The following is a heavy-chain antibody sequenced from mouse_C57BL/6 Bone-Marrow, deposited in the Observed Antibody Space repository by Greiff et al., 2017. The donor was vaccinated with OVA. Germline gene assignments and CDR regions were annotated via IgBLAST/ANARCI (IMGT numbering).Heavy chain of an antibody. CDR1: GYTFTNYW. V-gene: IGHV1-63*01. CDR3: ARFYGSRDYLDY. D-gene: IGHD1-1*01. Sequence: QVHVKQSGAELVRPGTSVKMSCKASGYTFTNYWIGWAKQRPGHGLEWIGDIYPGGGYTNYNEKFKGKATLTADKSSSTAYMQFSSLTSEDSAIYYCARFYGSRDYLDYWGQGTTLTVSS. CDR2: IYPGGGYT. J-gene: IGHJ2*01.